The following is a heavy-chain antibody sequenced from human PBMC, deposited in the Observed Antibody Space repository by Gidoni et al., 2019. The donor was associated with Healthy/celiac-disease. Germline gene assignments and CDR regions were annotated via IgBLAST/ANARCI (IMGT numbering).Heavy chain of an antibody. V-gene: IGHV3-33*01. CDR1: GLAFSSYG. J-gene: IGHJ5*02. CDR3: ARGIAAAGAYNWFDP. Sequence: QVQLVESGGGVVQPGRSLRLSCAASGLAFSSYGMNWGRQAPGKGLEWGAVIWYDGSNKYYADSVKGRFTISRDNSKNTRYLQMNSLRAEDTAVYYCARGIAAAGAYNWFDPWGQGTLVTVSS. CDR2: IWYDGSNK. D-gene: IGHD6-13*01.